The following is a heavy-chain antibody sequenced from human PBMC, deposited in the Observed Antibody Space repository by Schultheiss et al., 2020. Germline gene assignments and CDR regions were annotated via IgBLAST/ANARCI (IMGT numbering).Heavy chain of an antibody. D-gene: IGHD3-3*01. V-gene: IGHV1-2*02. CDR3: AREEITIFGVPKKNGMDV. Sequence: AAVKASCKASGYTFTSYDINWVRQATGQGLEWMGWINPNSGGTNYAQKFQGRVTMTRDTSISTAYMELSRLRSDDTAVYYCAREEITIFGVPKKNGMDVWGQGTTVTVAS. J-gene: IGHJ6*02. CDR1: GYTFTSYD. CDR2: INPNSGGT.